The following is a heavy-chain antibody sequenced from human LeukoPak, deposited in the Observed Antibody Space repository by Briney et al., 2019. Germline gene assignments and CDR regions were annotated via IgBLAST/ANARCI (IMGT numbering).Heavy chain of an antibody. D-gene: IGHD1-14*01. Sequence: GGSLRLSCAASGFTVSSDYMNWVRQAPGKGLDWVSTISSDGTTHYADSVKGRFTISRDSSKNTVYLQVSSLRTEDTAVYYCARDPGLRNGIHAGGLGTTVTISS. CDR3: ARDPGLRNGIHA. CDR1: GFTVSSDY. CDR2: ISSDGTT. J-gene: IGHJ6*02. V-gene: IGHV3-66*02.